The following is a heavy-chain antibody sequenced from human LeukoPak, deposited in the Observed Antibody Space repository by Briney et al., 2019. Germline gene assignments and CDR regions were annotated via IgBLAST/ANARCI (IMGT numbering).Heavy chain of an antibody. V-gene: IGHV4-59*08. CDR1: GGSISSYY. D-gene: IGHD1-1*01. Sequence: SETLSLTCTVSGGSISSYYWSWIRQPPGKGLEWIGYIYYSGSTNYNPSLKSRVTISVDTSKNQFSLKLSSVTAADTAVYYCASTHDSDAFDIWGQGTMVTVSS. CDR3: ASTHDSDAFDI. CDR2: IYYSGST. J-gene: IGHJ3*02.